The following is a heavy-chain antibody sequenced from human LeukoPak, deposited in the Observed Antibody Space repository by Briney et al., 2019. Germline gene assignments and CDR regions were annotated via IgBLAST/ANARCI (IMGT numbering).Heavy chain of an antibody. CDR3: ARVGFCGDYPLGFDY. V-gene: IGHV1-69*13. CDR1: GGTFSSYA. D-gene: IGHD4-17*01. J-gene: IGHJ4*02. CDR2: IIPIFGTA. Sequence: GASVKVSCKASGGTFSSYAISWMRQAPGQGLEWMGGIIPIFGTANYAQKFQGRVTITADESTSTAYMELSSLRSEDTAVYYCARVGFCGDYPLGFDYWGQGTQVTVSS.